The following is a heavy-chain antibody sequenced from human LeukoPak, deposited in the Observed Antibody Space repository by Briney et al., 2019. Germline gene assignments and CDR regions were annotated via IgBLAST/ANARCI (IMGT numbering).Heavy chain of an antibody. D-gene: IGHD1-26*01. J-gene: IGHJ2*01. Sequence: SETRSHTCTVSGGSISSYYWSWIRQPPGKGLGWIGYIFYSGSTNNNPSLKSRVTISVDTSKNQFSLKLSSVTAADTAVYYCARGGVGATTMPEWYFVL. CDR3: ARGGVGATTMPEWYFVL. V-gene: IGHV4-59*12. CDR1: GGSISSYY. CDR2: IFYSGST.